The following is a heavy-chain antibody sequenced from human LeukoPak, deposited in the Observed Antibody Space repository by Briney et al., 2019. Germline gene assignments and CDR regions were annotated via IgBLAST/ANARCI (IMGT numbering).Heavy chain of an antibody. CDR1: GYAFIDHH. D-gene: IGHD3/OR15-3a*01. CDR3: ARGTFDP. V-gene: IGHV1-2*02. J-gene: IGHJ5*02. Sequence: ASVKVSCKTSGYAFIDHHMHWVRQAPGQGLEWMGWIHPNSGGTNYAQRFQGRVTMTRDTSISTVYMELSRLRSDDTAVYHCARGTFDPWGQGTLVTVSS. CDR2: IHPNSGGT.